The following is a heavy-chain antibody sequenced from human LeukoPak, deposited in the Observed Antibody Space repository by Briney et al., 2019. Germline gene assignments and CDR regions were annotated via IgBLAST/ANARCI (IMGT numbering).Heavy chain of an antibody. CDR2: ISSRSYYI. Sequence: AGGSLRLSCATSGFTFSSYSMNWVRQAPGKGLEWVSFISSRSYYIYYPNSVRGRFTISRDDAKNSLFLQMNGLRAEDTAVYFCARHSLDSSGPDALDIWGQGTMVTVSS. CDR1: GFTFSSYS. D-gene: IGHD3-22*01. J-gene: IGHJ3*02. V-gene: IGHV3-21*01. CDR3: ARHSLDSSGPDALDI.